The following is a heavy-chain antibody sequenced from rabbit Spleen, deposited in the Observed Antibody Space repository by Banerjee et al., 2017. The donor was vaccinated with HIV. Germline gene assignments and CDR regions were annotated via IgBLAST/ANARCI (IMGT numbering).Heavy chain of an antibody. CDR1: GFDFSTYG. V-gene: IGHV1S47*01. CDR2: IDPVFGIT. Sequence: QEQLVESGGGLVQPGGSLKLSCKASGFDFSTYGVSWVRQAPGKGLEWIGYIDPVFGITYYANWVNGRFSISRENAQNTVFLQMTSLTAADTATYLCARTGSSWSLNLWGPGTLVTVS. D-gene: IGHD8-1*01. J-gene: IGHJ6*01. CDR3: ARTGSSWSLNL.